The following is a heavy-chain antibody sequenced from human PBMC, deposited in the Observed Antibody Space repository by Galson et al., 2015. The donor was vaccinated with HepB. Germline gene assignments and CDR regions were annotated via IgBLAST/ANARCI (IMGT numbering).Heavy chain of an antibody. CDR2: IKQDGSEK. D-gene: IGHD6-13*01. CDR1: GFTFSSYW. Sequence: SLRLSCAASGFTFSSYWMSWVRQAPGKGLEWVANIKQDGSEKYYVDSVKGRFTISRDNAKNSLYLQMNSLRAEDTAVYYCARGHGYSSNKKENWFDPWGQGTLVTVSS. V-gene: IGHV3-7*03. J-gene: IGHJ5*02. CDR3: ARGHGYSSNKKENWFDP.